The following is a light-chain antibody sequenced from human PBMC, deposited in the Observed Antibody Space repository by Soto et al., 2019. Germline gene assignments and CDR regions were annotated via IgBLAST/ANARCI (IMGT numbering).Light chain of an antibody. CDR2: RVS. CDR3: QQYNNWPIT. J-gene: IGKJ5*01. V-gene: IGKV3-15*01. Sequence: VMTQSPATLSVSPGEGATLSRRASQSVGSLVAWYQQKPGQPPRVLIYRVSTRATDIAARFTGSGSGTEFTLTISSLQTEDFAVYYCQQYNNWPITFGPGTRLEIK. CDR1: QSVGSL.